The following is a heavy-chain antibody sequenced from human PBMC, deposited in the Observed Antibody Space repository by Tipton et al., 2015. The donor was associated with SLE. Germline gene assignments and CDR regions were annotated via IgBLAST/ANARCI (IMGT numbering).Heavy chain of an antibody. D-gene: IGHD3-16*01. J-gene: IGHJ4*02. CDR3: ARGEWGFDY. V-gene: IGHV4-59*11. CDR2: IYYSGST. Sequence: GLVKPSQTLSLTCTVSGGSISSHYWSWIRQPPGKGLEWIGYIYYSGSTNYNPSLKSRVTISVDTSKNQFSLKLSSVTAADTAVYYCARGEWGFDYWGQGTLVTVSS. CDR1: GGSISSHY.